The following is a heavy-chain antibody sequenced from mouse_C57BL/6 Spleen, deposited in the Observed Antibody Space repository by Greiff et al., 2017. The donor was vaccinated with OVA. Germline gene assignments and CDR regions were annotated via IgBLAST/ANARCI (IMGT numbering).Heavy chain of an antibody. J-gene: IGHJ2*01. V-gene: IGHV5-6*01. CDR3: ARQDYSNYFDY. Sequence: EVKLMESGGDLVKPGGSLKLSCAASGFTFSSYGMSWVRQTPDKRLEWVATISSGGSYPSYPDSVKGRFTISRDNAKNTLYLQMSSLKSEDTAMYYCARQDYSNYFDYWGQGTTLTVSS. D-gene: IGHD2-5*01. CDR1: GFTFSSYG. CDR2: ISSGGSYP.